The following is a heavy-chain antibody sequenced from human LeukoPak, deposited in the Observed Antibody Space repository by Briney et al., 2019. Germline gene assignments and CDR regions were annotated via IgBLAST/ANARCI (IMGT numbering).Heavy chain of an antibody. CDR2: IYTSGST. Sequence: SQTLSLTCTVSGGSISSGSYYWSWIRQPAGQGLEWIGRIYTSGSTNYNPSLKSRVTISVAPSKNQFSLKLSSVTVADTAVYYCAREAGGDDAFDIWGQGTMVTVSS. CDR1: GGSISSGSYY. V-gene: IGHV4-61*02. D-gene: IGHD2-21*02. CDR3: AREAGGDDAFDI. J-gene: IGHJ3*02.